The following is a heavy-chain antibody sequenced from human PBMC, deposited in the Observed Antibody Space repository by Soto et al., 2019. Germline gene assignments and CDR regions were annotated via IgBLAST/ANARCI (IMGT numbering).Heavy chain of an antibody. CDR3: ATDLYSSGCFDY. CDR2: FDPEDGET. V-gene: IGHV1-24*01. J-gene: IGHJ4*02. Sequence: ASVKVSCKISGYTLAELSMHWVRQAPGKGLEWMGGFDPEDGETIYAQKFQGRVTMTEDTSTDTAYMELSSLRSEDTAVYYCATDLYSSGCFDYWGQGTLVTVSS. D-gene: IGHD6-19*01. CDR1: GYTLAELS.